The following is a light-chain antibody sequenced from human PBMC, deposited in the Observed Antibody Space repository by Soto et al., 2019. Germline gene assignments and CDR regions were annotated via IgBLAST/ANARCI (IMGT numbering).Light chain of an antibody. CDR1: QSTSNS. CDR3: QQSYGTPQR. V-gene: IGKV1-39*01. Sequence: DIQMTRSPSSLCASVGERVTVTCRARQSTSNSLNWYQQKPGKAPKLLIYGATSLQSGVPSRFSGSGFGTDFTLTITSLQPEDIATYYCQQSYGTPQRFGQGT. J-gene: IGKJ1*01. CDR2: GAT.